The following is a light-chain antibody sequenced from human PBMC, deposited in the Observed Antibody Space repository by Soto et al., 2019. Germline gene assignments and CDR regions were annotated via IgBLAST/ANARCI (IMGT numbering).Light chain of an antibody. J-gene: IGLJ1*01. V-gene: IGLV2-8*01. CDR3: VSYTSSTTYV. CDR1: SSDVGGYDY. Sequence: QSVLTQPPSASGSPGQSVTISCTGTSSDVGGYDYVSWYQQYPGKTPKLMIFEVTKRPSGVPDRFSGSKSGNTASLTVSGLQAEDEADYYSVSYTSSTTYVFGTGTKVTVL. CDR2: EVT.